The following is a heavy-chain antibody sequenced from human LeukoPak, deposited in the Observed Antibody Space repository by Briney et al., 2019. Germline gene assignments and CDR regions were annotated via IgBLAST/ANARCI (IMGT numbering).Heavy chain of an antibody. D-gene: IGHD5-18*01. CDR2: INHSGST. V-gene: IGHV4-34*01. CDR3: ARGPPRYISY. Sequence: SETLSLTCAVYGGSFSGYYWSWIRQPPGKGLEWIGEINHSGSTNYNPSLKSRVTISVDTSKNQFSLTIKSVTAADTAVYYCARGPPRYISYWGQGTLVIVSS. CDR1: GGSFSGYY. J-gene: IGHJ4*02.